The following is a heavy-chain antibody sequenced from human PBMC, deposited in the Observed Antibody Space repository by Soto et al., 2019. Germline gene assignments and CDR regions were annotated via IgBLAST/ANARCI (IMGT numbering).Heavy chain of an antibody. Sequence: QVQLVQSGAEVKKPGSSVKVSCKASGGTFSSYSFSWVRQAPGQGLEWMGGFSHIFGTPNYAQKFLVRLTITADELKSTVYMELSSLKSEDTAVYYCARGVTSGSFPPFDYWGQGTLVTVSS. J-gene: IGHJ4*02. CDR3: ARGVTSGSFPPFDY. V-gene: IGHV1-69*12. D-gene: IGHD1-26*01. CDR1: GGTFSSYS. CDR2: FSHIFGTP.